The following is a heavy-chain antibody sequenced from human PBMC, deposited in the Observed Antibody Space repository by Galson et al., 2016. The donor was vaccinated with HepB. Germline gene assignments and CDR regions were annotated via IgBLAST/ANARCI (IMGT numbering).Heavy chain of an antibody. V-gene: IGHV3-48*03. D-gene: IGHD2-21*02. CDR1: GFAFNVYN. CDR2: ISSRGETK. CDR3: VAEEFVHCGGGCSF. Sequence: SLRLSCAASGFAFNVYNMKWVRQAPGKGLECISYISSRGETKYYADPVKGRFSISRDNAKNSLFLQMNSLKDEDTATYYCVAEEFVHCGGGCSFWGQGTLVTVSS. J-gene: IGHJ4*02.